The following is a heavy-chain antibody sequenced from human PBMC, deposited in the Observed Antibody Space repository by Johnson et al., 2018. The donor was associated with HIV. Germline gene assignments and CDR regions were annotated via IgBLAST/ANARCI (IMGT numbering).Heavy chain of an antibody. D-gene: IGHD3-22*01. CDR2: IYSGGST. CDR3: ARGAYYYLI. V-gene: IGHV3-66*01. Sequence: VQLVESGGGLVQPGGSLRLSCAASGFTVSSNYMNWVRQAPGKGLEWVSVIYSGGSTFYADSVKGRFIISRDNARNSVFLQMNSLRAEDTAVYYCARGAYYYLIWGQGTMVTVSS. CDR1: GFTVSSNY. J-gene: IGHJ3*01.